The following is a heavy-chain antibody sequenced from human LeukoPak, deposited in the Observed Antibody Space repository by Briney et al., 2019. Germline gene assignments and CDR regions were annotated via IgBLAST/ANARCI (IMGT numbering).Heavy chain of an antibody. D-gene: IGHD3-22*01. Sequence: GGSLRLSCAVSGFTFSSNSMNWVRQAPGKGLEWVSYISSSNTIYYADSVKGRFTISRDIAKNSLYLQMNSLRDEDTAVYYCARDSGFNWFDPWGQGTLVTVSS. V-gene: IGHV3-48*02. CDR3: ARDSGFNWFDP. CDR2: ISSSNTI. J-gene: IGHJ5*02. CDR1: GFTFSSNS.